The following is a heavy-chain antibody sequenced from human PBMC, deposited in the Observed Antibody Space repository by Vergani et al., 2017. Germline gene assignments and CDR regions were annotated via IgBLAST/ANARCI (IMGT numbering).Heavy chain of an antibody. V-gene: IGHV4-34*01. Sequence: QVQLQQWGAGLLKPSETLSLTCAVYGGSFSGYYWSWIRQPPGKGLEWVGEINHSGSTNYNPSLKSRVTISVDTSKNQFSLKLSSVAAADTAVYYCAGSSAAADYWGQGTLVTVSS. J-gene: IGHJ4*02. CDR3: AGSSAAADY. CDR1: GGSFSGYY. CDR2: INHSGST. D-gene: IGHD6-13*01.